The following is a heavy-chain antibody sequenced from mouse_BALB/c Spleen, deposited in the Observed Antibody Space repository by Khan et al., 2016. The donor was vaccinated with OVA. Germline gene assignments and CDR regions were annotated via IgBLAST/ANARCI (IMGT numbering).Heavy chain of an antibody. Sequence: EVELVESGGDLVKPGGWLKLSCAASGFTFSSFVMSWVRQTPEKRLEWVATISSAGTYTYYPDSVKGRFTISRDNAKNTLYLKMNSLRSEDTAIYYCANGNYGWFAYWGQGTLVTVSA. V-gene: IGHV5-6*01. CDR3: ANGNYGWFAY. D-gene: IGHD2-1*01. CDR2: ISSAGTYT. CDR1: GFTFSSFV. J-gene: IGHJ3*01.